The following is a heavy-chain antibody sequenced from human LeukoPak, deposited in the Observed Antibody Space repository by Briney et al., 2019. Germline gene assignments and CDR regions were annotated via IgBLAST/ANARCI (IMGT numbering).Heavy chain of an antibody. CDR2: ISSSSSYI. CDR1: GFTFSSYS. D-gene: IGHD2-21*01. J-gene: IGHJ4*02. CDR3: ARDKVASTIYAY. Sequence: GGSLRLSCAASGFTFSSYSMNWVRQAPGKGLEWVSSISSSSSYIYYADSVKGRFTISRDNAKNSLYLQMNSLRAEDTAVYYWARDKVASTIYAYGGQGPLVPVPS. V-gene: IGHV3-21*01.